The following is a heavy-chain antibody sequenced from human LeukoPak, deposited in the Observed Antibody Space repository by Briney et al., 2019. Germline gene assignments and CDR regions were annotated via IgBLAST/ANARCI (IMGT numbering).Heavy chain of an antibody. CDR2: INPNSGGT. Sequence: ASVKVSCKASGYTFTGYSMHWVRQAPGQGLEWMGWINPNSGGTNYAQKFQGRVTMTRDTSISTAYMELSRLRSDDTAVYYCAREEVVQPEPQIEVYYYYGMDVWGQGTTVTVSS. CDR3: AREEVVQPEPQIEVYYYYGMDV. V-gene: IGHV1-2*02. CDR1: GYTFTGYS. J-gene: IGHJ6*02. D-gene: IGHD1-14*01.